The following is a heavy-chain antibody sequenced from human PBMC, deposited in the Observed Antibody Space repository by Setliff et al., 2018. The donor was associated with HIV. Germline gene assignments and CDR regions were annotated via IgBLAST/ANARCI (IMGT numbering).Heavy chain of an antibody. V-gene: IGHV4-39*07. D-gene: IGHD6-13*01. Sequence: SETLSLTCIVSRGSISSTSHYWGWVRQSPGRRLEWIGSIYYSGSTYYNPSLKSRVTISVDTSKSQFSLKLSSVTAADTAVYYCAREVASAAAGTVDYWGQGTLVTVS. J-gene: IGHJ4*02. CDR2: IYYSGST. CDR1: RGSISSTSHY. CDR3: AREVASAAAGTVDY.